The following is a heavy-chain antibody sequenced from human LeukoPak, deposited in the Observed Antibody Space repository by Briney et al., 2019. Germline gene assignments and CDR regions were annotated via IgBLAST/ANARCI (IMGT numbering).Heavy chain of an antibody. D-gene: IGHD6-13*01. CDR3: AREVYSSSRPADAFDI. J-gene: IGHJ3*02. Sequence: ETLSLTCTVSGGSISTYYWTWIRQPPGKGLEWVANIMHDGSEKNYVDSVKGRFTISRDNAENLLYLQMNSLRAEDMAVYYCAREVYSSSRPADAFDIWGQGTMVTVSS. CDR1: GGSISTYY. V-gene: IGHV3-7*01. CDR2: IMHDGSEK.